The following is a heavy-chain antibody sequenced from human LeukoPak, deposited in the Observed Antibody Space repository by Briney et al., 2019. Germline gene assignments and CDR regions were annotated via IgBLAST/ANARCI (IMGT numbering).Heavy chain of an antibody. Sequence: PGGSLRLSCAASGFTFSDYYMSWIRQAPGKGLEWVSYISSSGSTIYYADSVKGRFTISRDNAKNSLYLQMNSLRAEDTAVYYCARDRAPYSGYDQYYYYGMDVWGQGTTVTVSS. CDR2: ISSSGSTI. CDR3: ARDRAPYSGYDQYYYYGMDV. J-gene: IGHJ6*02. V-gene: IGHV3-11*01. D-gene: IGHD5-12*01. CDR1: GFTFSDYY.